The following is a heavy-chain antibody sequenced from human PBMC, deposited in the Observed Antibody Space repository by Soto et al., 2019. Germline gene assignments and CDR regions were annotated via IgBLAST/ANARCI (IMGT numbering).Heavy chain of an antibody. CDR3: GSGPSTTWIDN. CDR2: IYSGGNT. Sequence: QLQVQESGPGQVKPSQTLSLTCTVSGGSITSHHYYWGWIRQPTGKGLEWIGSIYSGGNTYYNPSLRSRLTIFVDTAKNLISLKLKSVTAADSAIYYCGSGPSTTWIDNWGLGTQVSVSS. J-gene: IGHJ4*02. D-gene: IGHD2-2*01. CDR1: GGSITSHHYY. V-gene: IGHV4-39*01.